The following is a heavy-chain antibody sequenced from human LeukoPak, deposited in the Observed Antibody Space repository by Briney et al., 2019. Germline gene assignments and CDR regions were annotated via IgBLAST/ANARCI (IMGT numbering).Heavy chain of an antibody. CDR3: AGDEGSLRAFDI. D-gene: IGHD2-15*01. CDR1: GFTFSSYW. Sequence: GGSLRLSCAASGFTFSSYWMSWVRQAPGKGLEWVATIKQDGSEKYYVASVKGRFTISRDNAKNPLYLQMNSLRAEDTAVYYCAGDEGSLRAFDIWGQGQWSPSLQ. V-gene: IGHV3-7*01. J-gene: IGHJ3*02. CDR2: IKQDGSEK.